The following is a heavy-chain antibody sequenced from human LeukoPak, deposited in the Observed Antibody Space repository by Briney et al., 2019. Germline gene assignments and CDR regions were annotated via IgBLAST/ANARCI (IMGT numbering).Heavy chain of an antibody. J-gene: IGHJ4*02. V-gene: IGHV3-30*18. D-gene: IGHD6-25*01. CDR3: AKDFAASPFAS. CDR2: ISYDGSNK. CDR1: GFTFSSYG. Sequence: SGGSLRLSCAASGFTFSSYGMHWVRQAPGKGLEWVAVISYDGSNKYYADSVKGRFTISRDNSKNTLYLQMNSLRAEDTAVYYWAKDFAASPFASWGQGTLVTVS.